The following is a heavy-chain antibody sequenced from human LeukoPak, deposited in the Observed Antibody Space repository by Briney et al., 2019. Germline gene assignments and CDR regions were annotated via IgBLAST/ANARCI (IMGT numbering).Heavy chain of an antibody. CDR1: GFTFSSYW. CDR2: INNDGST. D-gene: IGHD5-18*01. Sequence: PGGSLRLSCAACGFTFSSYWMHWVRQAPGKGLVWVSLINNDGSTNYADSVKGRFTISRDNAKSTLFLQMNSLRPEDTAVYFCVMGRAYNYWGRGTMVTVSS. CDR3: VMGRAYNY. V-gene: IGHV3-74*01. J-gene: IGHJ4*03.